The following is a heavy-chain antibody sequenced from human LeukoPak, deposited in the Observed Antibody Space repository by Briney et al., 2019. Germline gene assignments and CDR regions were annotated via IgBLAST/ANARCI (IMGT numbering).Heavy chain of an antibody. CDR2: INPSGGST. CDR3: ARRERYCSSTSCYAFFDY. Sequence: ASVKVSCTASGYTFTSYYMHWVRQAPGQGLEWMGIINPSGGSTSYAQKFQGRVTMTRDTSTSTVYVELSSLRSEDTAVYYCARRERYCSSTSCYAFFDYWGQGTLVTVSS. CDR1: GYTFTSYY. V-gene: IGHV1-46*01. D-gene: IGHD2-2*01. J-gene: IGHJ4*02.